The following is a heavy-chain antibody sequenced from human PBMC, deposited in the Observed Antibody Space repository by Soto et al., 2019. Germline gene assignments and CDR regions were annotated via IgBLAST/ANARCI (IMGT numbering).Heavy chain of an antibody. Sequence: PSETLSLTCAVYGGSFSGYYWPWIRQPPGTGLEWIGEINHSGSTNYNPSLKSRVTISVDTSKNQFSLKLTSVTAADTAVYYCARDKITGLFDYWGQGTLGTVSS. J-gene: IGHJ4*02. CDR1: GGSFSGYY. D-gene: IGHD2-8*02. CDR3: ARDKITGLFDY. CDR2: INHSGST. V-gene: IGHV4-34*01.